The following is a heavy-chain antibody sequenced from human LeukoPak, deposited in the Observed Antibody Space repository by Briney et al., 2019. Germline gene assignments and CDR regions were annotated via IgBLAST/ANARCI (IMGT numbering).Heavy chain of an antibody. CDR2: IYISGST. V-gene: IGHV4-61*02. Sequence: PSQTLSLTCTVSGDSISSGTYYWSWIRQPPGEGLEWIGRIYISGSTTYNPSLKSRVTISVDTSKNQFSLKLSSVTAADTAVYYCARVAAPPKSALYFDYWGQGTLVTVSS. D-gene: IGHD6-13*01. J-gene: IGHJ4*02. CDR1: GDSISSGTYY. CDR3: ARVAAPPKSALYFDY.